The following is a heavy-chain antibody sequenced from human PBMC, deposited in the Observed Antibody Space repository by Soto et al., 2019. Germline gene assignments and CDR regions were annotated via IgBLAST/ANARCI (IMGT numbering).Heavy chain of an antibody. Sequence: GASVKVSCKASGYTFTSYAMHWVRQAPGQRLEWMGWINAGNGNTKYSQKFQGRVTITRATSASTAYMELSSLRSEDTAVYYCARDAPPSDCSGGSCYRAYYTNWFDPWGQGTLVTVSS. CDR1: GYTFTSYA. CDR3: ARDAPPSDCSGGSCYRAYYTNWFDP. J-gene: IGHJ5*02. D-gene: IGHD2-15*01. CDR2: INAGNGNT. V-gene: IGHV1-3*01.